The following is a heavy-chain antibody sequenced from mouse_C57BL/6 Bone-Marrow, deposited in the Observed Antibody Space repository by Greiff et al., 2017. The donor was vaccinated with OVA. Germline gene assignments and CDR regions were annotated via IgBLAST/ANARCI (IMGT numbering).Heavy chain of an antibody. CDR3: TLPPYYSKYFEN. D-gene: IGHD2-5*01. J-gene: IGHJ2*01. CDR2: IDPENGDT. Sequence: VQLKESGAELVRPGASVKLSCTASGFNIKDDYMHWVKQRPEQGLEWIGWIDPENGDTEYASKFQGKATITADTSSNTAYLQLSSLTYEDTVVYNCTLPPYYSKYFENRGEGTTLTDSS. V-gene: IGHV14-4*01. CDR1: GFNIKDDY.